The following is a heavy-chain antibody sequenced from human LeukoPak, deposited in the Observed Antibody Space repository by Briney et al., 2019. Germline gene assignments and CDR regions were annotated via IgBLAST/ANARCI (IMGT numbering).Heavy chain of an antibody. CDR1: GFTFSSYG. D-gene: IGHD3-22*01. Sequence: GGSLRLSCAASGFTFSSYGMRWVRQAPGKGLEWVAFIRYDGSNKYYADSVKGRFTISRDNSKNTLYLQMNSLRAEDTAVYYCAKSDYDSSGYYPDYWGQGTLVTVSS. CDR2: IRYDGSNK. V-gene: IGHV3-30*02. CDR3: AKSDYDSSGYYPDY. J-gene: IGHJ4*02.